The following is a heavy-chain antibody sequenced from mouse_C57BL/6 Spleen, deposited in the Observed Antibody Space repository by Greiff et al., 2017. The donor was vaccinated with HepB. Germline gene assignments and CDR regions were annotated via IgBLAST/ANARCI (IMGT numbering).Heavy chain of an antibody. CDR3: ARKATVVAPGFAY. D-gene: IGHD1-1*01. CDR1: GYAFSSYW. Sequence: QVQLKESGAELVKPGASVKISCKASGYAFSSYWMNWVKQRPGKGLEWIGQIYPGDGDTNYNGKFKGKATLTADKSSSTAYMQLSSLTSEDSAVYFCARKATVVAPGFAYWGQGTLVTVSA. J-gene: IGHJ3*01. V-gene: IGHV1-80*01. CDR2: IYPGDGDT.